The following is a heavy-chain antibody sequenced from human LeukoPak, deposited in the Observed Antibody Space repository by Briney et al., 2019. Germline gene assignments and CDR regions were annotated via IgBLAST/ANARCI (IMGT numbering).Heavy chain of an antibody. CDR3: ARGRTSSWYGHNWFDP. CDR2: INHSGST. CDR1: GGSFSGYY. V-gene: IGHV4-34*01. Sequence: SETLSLTCAVYGGSFSGYYWSWIRQPPGKGLEWIGEINHSGSTNYNPSLKSRVTISVDTSKDQFSLKLSSVTVADTAVYYCARGRTSSWYGHNWFDPWGQGTLVTVSS. D-gene: IGHD6-13*01. J-gene: IGHJ5*02.